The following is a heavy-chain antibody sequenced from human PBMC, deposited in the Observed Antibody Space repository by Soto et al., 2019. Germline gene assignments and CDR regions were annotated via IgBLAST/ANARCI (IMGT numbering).Heavy chain of an antibody. CDR1: GFTFSTYV. CDR3: ATDALDF. Sequence: GGSLRLSCAASGFTFSTYVMSWVRQAPGKGLEWVSTITGSDGTTYYADAVKGRFTISRDNSKNTLYLQMSSLRVEDTAVYFCATDALDFWGQGTMVTVSS. J-gene: IGHJ3*01. CDR2: ITGSDGTT. V-gene: IGHV3-23*01.